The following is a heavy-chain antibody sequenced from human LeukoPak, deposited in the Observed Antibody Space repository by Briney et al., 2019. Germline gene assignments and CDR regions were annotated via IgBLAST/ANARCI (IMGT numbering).Heavy chain of an antibody. V-gene: IGHV1-69*05. CDR1: GGTFSSYA. Sequence: SVKVPXKASGGTFSSYAISWMRQAPGQGLEWMGRIIPIFGTANYAQKFQGRVTITTDESTSTAYMELSSLRSEDTAVYYCARDPGYSSGWYEGYFDYWGQGTLVTVSS. CDR3: ARDPGYSSGWYEGYFDY. D-gene: IGHD6-19*01. CDR2: IIPIFGTA. J-gene: IGHJ4*02.